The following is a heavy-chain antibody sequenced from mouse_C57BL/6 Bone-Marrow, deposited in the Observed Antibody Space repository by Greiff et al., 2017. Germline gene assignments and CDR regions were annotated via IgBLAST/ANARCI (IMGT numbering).Heavy chain of an antibody. CDR1: GFSLTSYG. CDR2: IWSGGGT. Sequence: VQLQQSGPGLVAPSPSLSITCTVSGFSLTSYGVHWVRQPPGKGLEWLVVIWSGGGTTYYSALKSRLSISKDNSKSQVFSKMHSLQTDDTAMYCCARTYDYGYWYFDVWGTGTTVTVSS. V-gene: IGHV2-6*03. D-gene: IGHD2-4*01. CDR3: ARTYDYGYWYFDV. J-gene: IGHJ1*03.